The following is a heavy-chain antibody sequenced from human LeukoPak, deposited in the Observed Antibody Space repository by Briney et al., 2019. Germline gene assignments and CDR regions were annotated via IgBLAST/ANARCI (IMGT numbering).Heavy chain of an antibody. CDR1: GFTFNTYD. J-gene: IGHJ4*02. Sequence: GGTLRLSCAASGFTFNTYDMSWVRQSPVKVLEWVSGLSGSGDRTYYTDSVKGRFTISRDNSKNTVYLQMNTLRAEDTALYYCARGGTLVRGGDPFDYWGQGTLVTVSS. V-gene: IGHV3-23*01. CDR3: ARGGTLVRGGDPFDY. CDR2: LSGSGDRT. D-gene: IGHD3-10*01.